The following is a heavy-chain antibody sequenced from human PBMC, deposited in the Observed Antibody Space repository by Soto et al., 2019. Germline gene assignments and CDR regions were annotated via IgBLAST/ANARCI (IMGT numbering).Heavy chain of an antibody. CDR3: ARGLRTNGSFFRV. CDR1: GGSFSGYY. J-gene: IGHJ1*01. CDR2: INHSGST. Sequence: SETLSLTCAVYGGSFSGYYWNWIRQPPGKGLEWIGEINHSGSTNYNPSLKSRVTLSVDTSKNQFSLELSSVTAADTAVYYCARGLRTNGSFFRVWGQGTLVTVSS. D-gene: IGHD2-8*01. V-gene: IGHV4-34*01.